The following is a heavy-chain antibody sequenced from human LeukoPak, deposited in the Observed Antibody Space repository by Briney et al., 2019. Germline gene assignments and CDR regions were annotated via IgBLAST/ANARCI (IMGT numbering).Heavy chain of an antibody. CDR1: RFSLSTTGVG. CDR2: IYWDDDK. V-gene: IGHV2-5*02. Sequence: ESGPTLVNPTQTLTLTCTFSRFSLSTTGVGVGWIRQPPGKALEWLALIYWDDDKRYSPSLKSRLTITKDTSKNQVVLTMTNMDPVDTATYYCAHHMPLGYVFDYWGQGTLVTVSS. D-gene: IGHD5-18*01. J-gene: IGHJ4*02. CDR3: AHHMPLGYVFDY.